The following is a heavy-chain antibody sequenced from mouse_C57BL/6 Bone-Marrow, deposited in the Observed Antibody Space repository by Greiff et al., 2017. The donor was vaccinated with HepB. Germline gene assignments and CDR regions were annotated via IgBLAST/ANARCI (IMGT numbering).Heavy chain of an antibody. V-gene: IGHV14-4*01. CDR3: TTGGWLWFAY. CDR2: IDPENGDT. D-gene: IGHD2-3*01. CDR1: GFNIKDDY. J-gene: IGHJ3*01. Sequence: EVQLQQSGAELVRPGASVKLSCTASGFNIKDDYMHWVKQRPEQGLEWIGWIDPENGDTEYASQFQGKATITADTSSNTAYLQLSSLTSEDTAVYYCTTGGWLWFAYWGQGTLVTVS.